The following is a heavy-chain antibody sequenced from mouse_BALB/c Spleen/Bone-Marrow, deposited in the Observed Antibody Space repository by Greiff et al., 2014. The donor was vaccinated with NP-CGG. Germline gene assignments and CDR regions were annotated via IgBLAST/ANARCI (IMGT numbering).Heavy chain of an antibody. CDR1: GYTFTSYY. CDR3: TRSNGNWFAY. Sequence: QVQLQQSGAELVKPGASVKSSCKASGYTFTSYYIYWVKQRPGQGLEWIGEINPSNGGTNFNEKFKSKATLTVDKSSSTAYMQLSSLTSEDSAVYYCTRSNGNWFAYWGQGTLVTVSA. CDR2: INPSNGGT. D-gene: IGHD2-1*01. J-gene: IGHJ3*01. V-gene: IGHV1S81*02.